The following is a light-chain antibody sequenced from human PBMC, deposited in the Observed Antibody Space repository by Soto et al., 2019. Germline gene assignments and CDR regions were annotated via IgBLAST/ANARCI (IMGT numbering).Light chain of an antibody. CDR1: QTVGSS. CDR3: QQYTNWPIT. V-gene: IGKV3-11*01. CDR2: HAS. J-gene: IGKJ5*01. Sequence: EIVLTQSPASLSLSPGDRATLSCRASQTVGSSLAWHQHRPGQAPRLLFSHASNRATGVPSRFGGSGSATDFTLTINSLEPEDFAVYYCQQYTNWPITFGQGARLEIK.